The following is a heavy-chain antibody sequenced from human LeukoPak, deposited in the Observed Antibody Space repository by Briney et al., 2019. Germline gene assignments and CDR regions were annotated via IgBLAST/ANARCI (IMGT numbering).Heavy chain of an antibody. CDR3: ARHYHDVWGYFDY. CDR1: GGSISSYY. CDR2: IYYSGST. D-gene: IGHD3-16*01. J-gene: IGHJ4*02. Sequence: PSETLSLTCTVSGGSISSYYWSWIRQPPGKGLEWIGYIYYSGSTNYNPSLKSRVTISVDTSKNQFSLKLSSVTAADTAVYYCARHYHDVWGYFDYWGQGTLVTVSS. V-gene: IGHV4-59*08.